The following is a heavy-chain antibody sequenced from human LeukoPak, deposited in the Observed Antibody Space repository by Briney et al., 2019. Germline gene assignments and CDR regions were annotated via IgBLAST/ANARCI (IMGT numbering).Heavy chain of an antibody. J-gene: IGHJ6*02. CDR1: GYRFSNYW. V-gene: IGHV5-51*01. CDR3: ARKSGGMDV. D-gene: IGHD1-26*01. Sequence: GESLKISCKGSGYRFSNYWIGWVRQLPGKGLEWMGIIYPGDSDTRYSPSFQGQVTFSADKSISTAYLQWSSLKASDTAIYYCARKSGGMDVWGQGTTVTVSS. CDR2: IYPGDSDT.